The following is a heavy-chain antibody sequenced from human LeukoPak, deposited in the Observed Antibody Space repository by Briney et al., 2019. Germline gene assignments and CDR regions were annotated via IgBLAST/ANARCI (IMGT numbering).Heavy chain of an antibody. V-gene: IGHV1-3*01. CDR3: ARDSGSGNNDY. CDR1: GYTFTSYA. Sequence: ASVKVSCRASGYTFTSYAIHWVRQDPGQRLEWMGWISASNGNTKYSQNFQGRVTFTSNTSATTAFMDLSSLRSEDAAVYYCARDSGSGNNDYWGQGTLVTVSS. D-gene: IGHD1-26*01. CDR2: ISASNGNT. J-gene: IGHJ4*02.